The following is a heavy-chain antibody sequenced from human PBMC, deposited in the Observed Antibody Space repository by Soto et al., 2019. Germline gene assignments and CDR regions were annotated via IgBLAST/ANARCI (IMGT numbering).Heavy chain of an antibody. CDR1: GFTVSSNY. CDR3: ARDRVERGYPGYFQP. Sequence: EVQLVESGGGLIQPGGSLRLSCAASGFTVSSNYMSWVRQAPGKGLEWVSVIYSGGSTYYADSVKGRFTISRDNSKNTLYLQMNSLRAEDTAGYYCARDRVERGYPGYFQPWGQGTLVTVSS. CDR2: IYSGGST. J-gene: IGHJ1*01. V-gene: IGHV3-53*01. D-gene: IGHD5-18*01.